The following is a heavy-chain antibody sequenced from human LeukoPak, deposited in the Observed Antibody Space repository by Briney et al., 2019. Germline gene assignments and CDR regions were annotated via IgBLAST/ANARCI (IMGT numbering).Heavy chain of an antibody. CDR1: GGSISSYY. D-gene: IGHD2-2*02. V-gene: IGHV4-4*07. Sequence: SETLSLTCTVSGGSISSYYWSWIRQPAGKGLEWIGRIYTSGSTNYNPSLKSRVTMSVDTSKNQFSLKLSSVTAADTAVYYCARQKIVVVPAAIDYMDVWGKGTTVTVSS. CDR3: ARQKIVVVPAAIDYMDV. CDR2: IYTSGST. J-gene: IGHJ6*03.